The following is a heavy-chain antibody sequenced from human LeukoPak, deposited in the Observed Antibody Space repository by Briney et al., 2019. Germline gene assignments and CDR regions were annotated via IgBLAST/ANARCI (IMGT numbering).Heavy chain of an antibody. CDR1: GGSISSYY. CDR3: ARVGQDYYGSGSYYQPFDY. V-gene: IGHV4-59*01. Sequence: SETLSLTCTVSGGSISSYYWIWLRQPPGKGLEEMGYIYYSGSTNYNPSLKSRVTISVDTSKNQFSLKLSSVTAADTAVYYCARVGQDYYGSGSYYQPFDYWGQGTLVTVSS. CDR2: IYYSGST. D-gene: IGHD3-10*01. J-gene: IGHJ4*02.